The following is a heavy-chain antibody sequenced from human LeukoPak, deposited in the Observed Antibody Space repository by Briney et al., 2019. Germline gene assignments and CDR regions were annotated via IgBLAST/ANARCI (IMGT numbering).Heavy chain of an antibody. CDR1: GFTFSSYA. D-gene: IGHD3-10*01. CDR2: ISGSGGST. Sequence: PGGSLKLSCAASGFTFSSYAMSWVRQAPGKGLEWVSAISGSGGSTYYADSVKGRFTISRDNSKNTLYLQMNSLRAEDTAVYYCAKLGSRGSGSYYTYYFDYWGQGTLVTVSS. V-gene: IGHV3-23*01. CDR3: AKLGSRGSGSYYTYYFDY. J-gene: IGHJ4*02.